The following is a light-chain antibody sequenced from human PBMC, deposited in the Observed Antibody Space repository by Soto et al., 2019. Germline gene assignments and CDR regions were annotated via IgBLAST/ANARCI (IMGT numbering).Light chain of an antibody. CDR3: QQHSNWTLT. CDR2: DAS. Sequence: EIVLTQSPATLSLSPGERATLSCRASQSVSSYLAWYQQKPGQAPRLLIYDASNRATGIPARFSGSGSGTDFTLTISSLEPEDFAVYYCQQHSNWTLTSGQGTQLEIK. J-gene: IGKJ5*01. CDR1: QSVSSY. V-gene: IGKV3-11*01.